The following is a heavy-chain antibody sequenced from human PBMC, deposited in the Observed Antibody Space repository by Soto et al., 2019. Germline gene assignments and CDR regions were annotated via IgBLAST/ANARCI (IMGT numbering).Heavy chain of an antibody. V-gene: IGHV3-30-3*01. CDR1: GFTFSSYA. J-gene: IGHJ6*02. CDR3: ARDHGMDV. Sequence: GGSLRLSCAASGFTFSSYAMHWVRQAPGKGLEWVAVISYDGSNKYYADSVKGRFTISRDNSKNTLYLQMNSLRAEDTAVYYCARDHGMDVWGQGTTVTVYS. CDR2: ISYDGSNK.